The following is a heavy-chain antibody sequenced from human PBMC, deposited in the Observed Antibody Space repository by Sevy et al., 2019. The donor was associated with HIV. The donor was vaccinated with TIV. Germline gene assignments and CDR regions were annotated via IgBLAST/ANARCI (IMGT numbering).Heavy chain of an antibody. V-gene: IGHV3-7*01. CDR2: IKQDGSEK. D-gene: IGHD2-15*01. J-gene: IGHJ3*02. CDR3: ARDWGYCRGGSCYLDDAFDI. Sequence: GGSLRLSCAASGFTFSSYWMSWVRHAPGKGLEWVANIKQDGSEKYYVDSVKGRFTISRDNAKNSLYLQMNSLRAEDTAVYYCARDWGYCRGGSCYLDDAFDIWGQGTMVTVSS. CDR1: GFTFSSYW.